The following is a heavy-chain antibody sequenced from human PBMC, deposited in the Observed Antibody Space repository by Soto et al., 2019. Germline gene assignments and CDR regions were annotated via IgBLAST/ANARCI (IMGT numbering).Heavy chain of an antibody. D-gene: IGHD6-25*01. Sequence: VQLVESGGDLVQPGGSLRLSCAASGFTFSSYGMHWVRQAPGKGLEWVAVISYDGSNKYYADSVKGRFTISRDNSKNTLYLQMNSLRAEDTAVYYCAKDRHSSDFDYWGQGTLVTVSS. V-gene: IGHV3-30*18. J-gene: IGHJ4*02. CDR1: GFTFSSYG. CDR3: AKDRHSSDFDY. CDR2: ISYDGSNK.